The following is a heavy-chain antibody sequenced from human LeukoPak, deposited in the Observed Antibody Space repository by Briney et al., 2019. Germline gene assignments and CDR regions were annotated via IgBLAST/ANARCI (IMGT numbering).Heavy chain of an antibody. CDR2: ITGSGGNT. D-gene: IGHD6-13*01. V-gene: IGHV3-23*01. CDR3: ARSLSRSSRRYIPPFDY. J-gene: IGHJ4*02. CDR1: GFIFSSYS. Sequence: PGGSLRLSCAASGFIFSSYSMSWVRQAPGTGLEWVSVITGSGGNTYYADSVKGRFTISKDNSTNTVYLQMNSLRAEDTAVYYWARSLSRSSRRYIPPFDYWGQGTLVTVSS.